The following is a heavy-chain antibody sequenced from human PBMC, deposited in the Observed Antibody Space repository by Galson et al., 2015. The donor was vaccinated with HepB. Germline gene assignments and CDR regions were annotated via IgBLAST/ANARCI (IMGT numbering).Heavy chain of an antibody. J-gene: IGHJ3*02. V-gene: IGHV3-33*01. Sequence: SLRLSCAASGFTFSSYGMHWVRQAPGKGLEWVAVIWYDGSNKYYADSVKGRFTISRDNSKNTLYLQMNSLRAEDTAVYYCARATYYYDSSGRDAFDIWGQGTMVTVSS. CDR3: ARATYYYDSSGRDAFDI. CDR2: IWYDGSNK. D-gene: IGHD3-22*01. CDR1: GFTFSSYG.